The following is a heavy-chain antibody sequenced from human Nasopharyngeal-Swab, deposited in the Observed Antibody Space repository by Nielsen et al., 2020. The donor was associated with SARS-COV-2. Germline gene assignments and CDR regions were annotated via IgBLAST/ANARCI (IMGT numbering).Heavy chain of an antibody. V-gene: IGHV3-33*01. D-gene: IGHD2-2*01. Sequence: GGSLRLSCTASGFTFSNYDIHWLRQTPGKGLEWVAVMWYAGGSERYADSVKGRFTISRDISKNTLYLQMTSLRAEDTAVYYCARESGVSSTSPFDCWGRGTLVTVSS. CDR3: ARESGVSSTSPFDC. CDR1: GFTFSNYD. CDR2: MWYAGGSE. J-gene: IGHJ4*02.